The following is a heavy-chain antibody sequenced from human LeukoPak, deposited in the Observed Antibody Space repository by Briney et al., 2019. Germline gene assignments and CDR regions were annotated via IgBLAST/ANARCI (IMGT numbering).Heavy chain of an antibody. Sequence: GGSLRLSCAASGFTFNNYWMHCVRQAPGKGLVWFSRIKSDGSSTGYADSVKGRFTISRDNAKNTLYLQMNSLRAEDTAVYYCARGTYRTPDYWGEGALVTVSS. J-gene: IGHJ4*02. CDR3: ARGTYRTPDY. CDR1: GFTFNNYW. D-gene: IGHD4-11*01. V-gene: IGHV3-74*01. CDR2: IKSDGSST.